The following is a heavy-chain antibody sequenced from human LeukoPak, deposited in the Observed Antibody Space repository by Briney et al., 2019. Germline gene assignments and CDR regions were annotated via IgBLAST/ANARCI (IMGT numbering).Heavy chain of an antibody. CDR2: IYYRGNT. Sequence: SETLSLTCSVSGGSISDNNCYWGWIRQPPGRGLEWIGNIYYRGNTFYSPSLKSRVTVSVDTSKNQFSLKLRSVTAADTAIYYCARPSTIGAAKIDPWGQGSLVTVSS. CDR3: ARPSTIGAAKIDP. V-gene: IGHV4-39*01. CDR1: GGSISDNNCY. J-gene: IGHJ5*02. D-gene: IGHD6-25*01.